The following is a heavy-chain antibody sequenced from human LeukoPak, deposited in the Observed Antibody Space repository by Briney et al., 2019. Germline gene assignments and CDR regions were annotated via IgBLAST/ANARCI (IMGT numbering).Heavy chain of an antibody. Sequence: PGRSLRLSCAASGFTFSSYAMHWVRQAPGKGLEWVALISYDGSTRDYVDSEKGRFTTSRDNSINTLYLQMNSLRPEDTAVYYCARAPYSSRWYYFDYWGQGTLVTVSS. CDR2: ISYDGSTR. D-gene: IGHD6-19*01. J-gene: IGHJ4*02. CDR1: GFTFSSYA. CDR3: ARAPYSSRWYYFDY. V-gene: IGHV3-30*04.